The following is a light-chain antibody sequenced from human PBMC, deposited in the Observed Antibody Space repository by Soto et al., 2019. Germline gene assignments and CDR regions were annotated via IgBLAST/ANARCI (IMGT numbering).Light chain of an antibody. CDR2: DTS. CDR1: QSLANSF. V-gene: IGKV3-20*01. Sequence: EFVFTQSPGTLSLSPGERATLSCRASQSLANSFIAWYQQKPGQAPRLLIYDTSSRASGIPDRFSGSGSGTDFTLTISRXETEDFAVFYCQQYGTSEIIFGQGTRLETK. CDR3: QQYGTSEII. J-gene: IGKJ5*01.